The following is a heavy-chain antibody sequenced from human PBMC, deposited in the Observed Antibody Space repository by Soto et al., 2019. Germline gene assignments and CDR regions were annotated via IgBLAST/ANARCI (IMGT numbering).Heavy chain of an antibody. V-gene: IGHV2-5*01. CDR1: GFSLTTGGVG. J-gene: IGHJ6*02. Sequence: QFTLKESGPTLVKPTQTLTLTCTFSGFSLTTGGVGVGWIRQPPGRSLDWLAVIYWNDDRRRSPSLENRLTITKDTSKNQVVLTMTNMDPVDTATYYCIYRRASWDYHGLDVWGQGTPVTVSS. CDR3: IYRRASWDYHGLDV. D-gene: IGHD2-21*01. CDR2: IYWNDDR.